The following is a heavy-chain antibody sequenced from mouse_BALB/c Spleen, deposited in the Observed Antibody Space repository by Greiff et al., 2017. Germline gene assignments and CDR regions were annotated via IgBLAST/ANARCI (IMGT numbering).Heavy chain of an antibody. V-gene: IGHV1-69*02. Sequence: QVQLQQPGAELVKPGAPVKLSCKASGYTFTSYWMNWVKQRPGRGLEWIGRIDPSDSETHYNQKFKDKATLTVDKSSSTAYIQLSSLTSEDSAVYYCASGEAWFAYWGQGTLVTVSA. CDR2: IDPSDSET. D-gene: IGHD2-13*01. CDR3: ASGEAWFAY. J-gene: IGHJ3*01. CDR1: GYTFTSYW.